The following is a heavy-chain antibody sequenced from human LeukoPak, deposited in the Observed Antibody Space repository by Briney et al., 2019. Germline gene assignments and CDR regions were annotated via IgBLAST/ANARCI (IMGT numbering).Heavy chain of an antibody. J-gene: IGHJ4*02. Sequence: GASVKVSCKAPGYTFTSYDINWVRQATGQGLEWMGWMNPNSGNTGYAQKFQGRVTMTRNTSISTAYMELSSLRSEDTAVYYCARGGLGRRWLVQGSYDYWGQGTLVTVSS. D-gene: IGHD6-19*01. V-gene: IGHV1-8*01. CDR1: GYTFTSYD. CDR3: ARGGLGRRWLVQGSYDY. CDR2: MNPNSGNT.